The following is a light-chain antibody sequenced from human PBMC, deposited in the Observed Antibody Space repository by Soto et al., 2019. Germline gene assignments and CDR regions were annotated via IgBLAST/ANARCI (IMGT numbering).Light chain of an antibody. Sequence: DIQMTQSPSTLSASVGDTVTITCLASESIDNWLAWYQQKPGKAPKLLIFAASTLVRGVPSRFSGRGSGTEFTLTISSLQADDYAVYYCQQRHMWPITFGQGARLEIK. J-gene: IGKJ5*01. CDR3: QQRHMWPIT. CDR2: AAS. CDR1: ESIDNW. V-gene: IGKV1-5*01.